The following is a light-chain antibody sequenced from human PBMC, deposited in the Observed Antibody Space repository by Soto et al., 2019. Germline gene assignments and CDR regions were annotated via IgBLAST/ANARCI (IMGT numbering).Light chain of an antibody. CDR3: QRYDSLPPT. J-gene: IGKJ5*01. CDR2: DAS. CDR1: RDIGKY. Sequence: DIQMTQYPYSLSASVGDRVTITCQASRDIGKYLNWFQEKPGKAPKLLIYDASNLQTGVPSRFSGSGSGTDFTFTISSLQPEDFATYYCQRYDSLPPTFGQGTRLEIK. V-gene: IGKV1-33*01.